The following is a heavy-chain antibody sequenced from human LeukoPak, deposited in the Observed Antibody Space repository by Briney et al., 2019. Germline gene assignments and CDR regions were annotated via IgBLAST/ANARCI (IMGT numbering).Heavy chain of an antibody. Sequence: SETLSLTCSVSDDSITIYYWTWIRQPPGKGLEWIGYIDHTGTTNYNPSLNSRVTISRDTSKNHFSLQLSSVTAADTAVYYCARDYGGATSYYYYYMDVWGKGTTVTISS. V-gene: IGHV4-59*12. J-gene: IGHJ6*03. CDR2: IDHTGTT. D-gene: IGHD4/OR15-4a*01. CDR1: DDSITIYY. CDR3: ARDYGGATSYYYYYMDV.